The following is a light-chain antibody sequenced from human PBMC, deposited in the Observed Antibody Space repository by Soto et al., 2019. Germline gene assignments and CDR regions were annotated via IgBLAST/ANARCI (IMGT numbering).Light chain of an antibody. CDR3: QQYENLPT. J-gene: IGKJ5*01. Sequence: DILMTQSPSSLSASVGDRVTITCQASQNINNYLNWYQQKPGRAPKLLSYDASNLEAGVPSRFRGSGSGTDFTFTISRLQPEDIATYYCQQYENLPTFGRGTRLEIK. CDR2: DAS. CDR1: QNINNY. V-gene: IGKV1-33*01.